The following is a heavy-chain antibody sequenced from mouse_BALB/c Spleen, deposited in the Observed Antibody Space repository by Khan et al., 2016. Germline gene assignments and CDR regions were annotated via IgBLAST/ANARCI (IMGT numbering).Heavy chain of an antibody. CDR2: IDPYNGGT. CDR3: VRDGAYHRNDGWFAY. CDR1: GYSFTDYN. Sequence: VQLQQSGPELVKPGASVKVSCKASGYSFTDYNMYWVKQSHGKSLEWIGYIDPYNGGTSYNPQFKDKATLTADKSSTTVYMQLSSLTTDESAGYNCVRDGAYHRNDGWFAYWGQGTLVTVSA. D-gene: IGHD2-14*01. V-gene: IGHV1S135*01. J-gene: IGHJ3*01.